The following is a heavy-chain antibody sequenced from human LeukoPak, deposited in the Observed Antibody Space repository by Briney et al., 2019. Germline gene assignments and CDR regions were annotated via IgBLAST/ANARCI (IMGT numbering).Heavy chain of an antibody. CDR1: GGSFSGYY. D-gene: IGHD6-19*01. CDR2: INHSGST. J-gene: IGHJ6*02. Sequence: SETLSLTCAVYGGSFSGYYWSWIRQPPGKGLEWIGEINHSGSTNYNPSLKSRVTISVDTSKNQFSLKLSSVTAADTAVYYCARDPGSGWLLGQYYYYGMDVWGQGTTVTVSS. CDR3: ARDPGSGWLLGQYYYYGMDV. V-gene: IGHV4-34*01.